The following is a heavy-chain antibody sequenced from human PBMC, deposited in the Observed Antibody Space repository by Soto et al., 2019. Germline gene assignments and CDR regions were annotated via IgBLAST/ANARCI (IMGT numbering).Heavy chain of an antibody. CDR3: ARDRGRDFSHVWFDP. CDR2: ISAYNGNT. V-gene: IGHV1-18*01. CDR1: GYTFTRYG. J-gene: IGHJ5*02. Sequence: ASVKVSCKASGYTFTRYGISWVRQAPGQGLEWMGWISAYNGNTNYAQKLQGRVTMTTDTSTSTAYMELRSLRSDDTAVYYCARDRGRDFSHVWFDPWGQGTLVTVSS. D-gene: IGHD3-3*01.